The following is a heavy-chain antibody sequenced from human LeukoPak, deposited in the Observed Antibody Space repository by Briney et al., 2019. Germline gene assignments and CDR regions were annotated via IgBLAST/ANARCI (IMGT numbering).Heavy chain of an antibody. V-gene: IGHV4-39*01. J-gene: IGHJ4*02. Sequence: SETLSLTCIVSNVSISSKSYYWGWIRQSPGKGLEWIGSIYYSGTTYYNPSLKSRVTISVDTSKNQFSLDLTSVTAADTAVYYCARKEWVPYYFDYWGQGALVTVSS. CDR2: IYYSGTT. CDR1: NVSISSKSYY. CDR3: ARKEWVPYYFDY. D-gene: IGHD3-3*01.